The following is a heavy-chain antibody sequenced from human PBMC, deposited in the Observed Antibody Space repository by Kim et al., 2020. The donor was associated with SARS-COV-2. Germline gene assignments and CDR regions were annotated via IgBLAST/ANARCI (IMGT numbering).Heavy chain of an antibody. Sequence: GGSLRLSCAASGFTFSSYAMSWVRQAPGKGLEWVSAISGSGGSTYYADSVKGRFTISRDNSKNTLYLQMNSLRAEDTAVYYCAKVSAAAGYYYYGMDVWGQGTTVTVSS. J-gene: IGHJ6*02. CDR1: GFTFSSYA. CDR2: ISGSGGST. D-gene: IGHD6-13*01. CDR3: AKVSAAAGYYYYGMDV. V-gene: IGHV3-23*01.